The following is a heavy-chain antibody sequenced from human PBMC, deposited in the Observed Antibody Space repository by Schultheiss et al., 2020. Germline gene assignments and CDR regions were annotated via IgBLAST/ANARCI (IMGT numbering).Heavy chain of an antibody. V-gene: IGHV3-23*01. CDR1: GFTFSTFT. D-gene: IGHD6-19*01. Sequence: GGSLRLSCAASGFTFSTFTMSWVRQAPGKGLEWVSSIYGHGAYTVYADSVKGRFTISRDQSTSTLFLQMNSLRAEDTAVYYCARDGGKQWLWAPKNYYYYYMDVWGKGTTVTVSS. CDR3: ARDGGKQWLWAPKNYYYYYMDV. CDR2: IYGHGAYT. J-gene: IGHJ6*03.